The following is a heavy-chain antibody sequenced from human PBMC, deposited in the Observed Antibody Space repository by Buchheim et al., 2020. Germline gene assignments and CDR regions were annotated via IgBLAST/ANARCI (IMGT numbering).Heavy chain of an antibody. CDR3: ARRDYGGSSTTYYFDS. Sequence: QVQLQESGPGLVKTSETLSLTCSVSGDSISSYFWGWIQQPPGKGLEWVGHVYFSGKTNYNPALKDRVSISVDTSKNHFSLNLSSVTAADTAVYYCARRDYGGSSTTYYFDSWGQGTL. D-gene: IGHD4/OR15-4a*01. V-gene: IGHV4-59*08. CDR2: VYFSGKT. J-gene: IGHJ4*02. CDR1: GDSISSYF.